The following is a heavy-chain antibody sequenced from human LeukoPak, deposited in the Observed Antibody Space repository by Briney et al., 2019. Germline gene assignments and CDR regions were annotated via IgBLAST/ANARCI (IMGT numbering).Heavy chain of an antibody. D-gene: IGHD2-2*01. CDR3: AREGYCSSTSCLRELDY. Sequence: GGSLRLSCAASGFTFSSYGMHWVRQAPGKGLEWVAVIWYDGSNKYYADSVKGRFTISRDNSKNTLYLQMNSLRAEDTAVYYYAREGYCSSTSCLRELDYWGQGTLVTVSS. CDR1: GFTFSSYG. CDR2: IWYDGSNK. J-gene: IGHJ4*02. V-gene: IGHV3-33*01.